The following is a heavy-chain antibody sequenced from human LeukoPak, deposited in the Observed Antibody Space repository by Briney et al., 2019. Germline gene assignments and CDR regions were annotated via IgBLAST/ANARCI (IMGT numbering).Heavy chain of an antibody. CDR2: IYYSGST. CDR3: ARETRLSSSSEFYYYGMDV. Sequence: SQTLSLTCTVSGGSISSGGYYWSWIRQHPGKGLEWIGYIYYSGSTYYNPSLKSRVTISVDTSKNQFSLKLSSVTAADTAVYYCARETRLSSSSEFYYYGMDVWGQGTTVTVSS. D-gene: IGHD6-13*01. CDR1: GGSISSGGYY. J-gene: IGHJ6*02. V-gene: IGHV4-31*03.